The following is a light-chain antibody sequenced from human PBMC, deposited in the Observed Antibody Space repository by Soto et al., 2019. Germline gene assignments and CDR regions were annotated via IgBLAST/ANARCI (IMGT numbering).Light chain of an antibody. CDR1: SSDVGGYNY. Sequence: QSVLTQPPSASGSPGQSVTISCTGTSSDVGGYNYVSWYQQHPGKASKLMIYEVSKRPSGVPDRFSGSKSGNTASLTVSGLQAEDEADYYCSSYAGSNSHVVFGGGTKLTVL. CDR2: EVS. V-gene: IGLV2-8*01. CDR3: SSYAGSNSHVV. J-gene: IGLJ2*01.